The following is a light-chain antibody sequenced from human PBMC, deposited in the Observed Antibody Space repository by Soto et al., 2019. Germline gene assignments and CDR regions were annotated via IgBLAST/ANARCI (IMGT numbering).Light chain of an antibody. CDR1: SSDVGGYNY. CDR3: RSYTSSSTHV. J-gene: IGLJ1*01. V-gene: IGLV2-14*01. CDR2: EVS. Sequence: QSALTQPASVSGSPGQSITISCTGTSSDVGGYNYVSWYQQHPGKAPKLMIYEVSNRPSGVSNRFSGSKSGNTASLTISRLQAEDEADYYCRSYTSSSTHVFGTGTKLTVL.